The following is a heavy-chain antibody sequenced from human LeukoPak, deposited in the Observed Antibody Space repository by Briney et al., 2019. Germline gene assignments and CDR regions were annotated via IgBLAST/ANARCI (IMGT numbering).Heavy chain of an antibody. Sequence: SETLSLTCTVSGGSISSYYWSWIRQPPGKGLEWIGYIYYSGSTNYNPSLKSRVTISVDTSKNQFSLKLSSVTAADTAVYYCARGGQGLWFGELHNWFDPWGQGTLVTVSS. CDR2: IYYSGST. CDR1: GGSISSYY. D-gene: IGHD3-10*01. V-gene: IGHV4-59*01. J-gene: IGHJ5*02. CDR3: ARGGQGLWFGELHNWFDP.